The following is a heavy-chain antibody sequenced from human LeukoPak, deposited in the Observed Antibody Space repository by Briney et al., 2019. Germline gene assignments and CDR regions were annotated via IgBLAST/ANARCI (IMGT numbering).Heavy chain of an antibody. Sequence: GRSLRLSCAASGFTFSSYGMHWVRQAPGKGLEWVAVIWYDGSNKYYADSVKGRFTISRDNSKNTLYLQMNSLRAEDTAVYYCARDYSSGYYPADYWGQGTLVTVSS. D-gene: IGHD3-22*01. CDR2: IWYDGSNK. CDR3: ARDYSSGYYPADY. CDR1: GFTFSSYG. V-gene: IGHV3-33*01. J-gene: IGHJ4*02.